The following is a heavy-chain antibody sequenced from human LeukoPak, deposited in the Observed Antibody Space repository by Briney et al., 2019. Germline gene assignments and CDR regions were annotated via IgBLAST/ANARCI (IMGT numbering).Heavy chain of an antibody. Sequence: ASVKVSCKASGYTFSGHYIYWVRQAPGQGFEWIGWINPGTGATDSAQRFRGRVTLTRDTSISTLYLELSRLTSDDSAIYYCARASPDSVVSSTFDYWGQGTLVTVSA. CDR2: INPGTGAT. V-gene: IGHV1-2*02. CDR3: ARASPDSVVSSTFDY. D-gene: IGHD4-23*01. CDR1: GYTFSGHY. J-gene: IGHJ4*02.